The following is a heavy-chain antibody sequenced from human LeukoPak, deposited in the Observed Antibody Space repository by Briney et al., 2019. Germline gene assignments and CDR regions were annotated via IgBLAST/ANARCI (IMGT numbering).Heavy chain of an antibody. V-gene: IGHV4-59*01. CDR1: GGSISHYF. CDR2: VYYRGNT. D-gene: IGHD2-15*01. CDR3: ARHADIALYREGMDV. Sequence: PSETLSLTCTVSGGSISHYFWSWIRQPPGQGLEWVGYVYYRGNTIYSPSLRSRVTISVDSSKNEFSLKMTSVTAADTAVYYCARHADIALYREGMDVWGKGITVTVSS. J-gene: IGHJ6*04.